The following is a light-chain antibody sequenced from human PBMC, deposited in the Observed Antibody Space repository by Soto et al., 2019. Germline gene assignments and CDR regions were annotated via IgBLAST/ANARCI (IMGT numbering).Light chain of an antibody. CDR3: QQRSNWPPT. Sequence: EIVLTQSPATLSVSPGERVTLSCRASQNLHSFLNWYQQRPGQAPRPRIYDGSKRAAGVPDRISGDGSGTDYTLAMSSLEPEDFAVYYCQQRSNWPPTFGQGTRLEIK. CDR1: QNLHSF. CDR2: DGS. J-gene: IGKJ5*01. V-gene: IGKV3-11*01.